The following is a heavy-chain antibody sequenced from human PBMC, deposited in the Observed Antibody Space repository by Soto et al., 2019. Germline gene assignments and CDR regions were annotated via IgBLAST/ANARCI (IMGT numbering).Heavy chain of an antibody. CDR2: MFYSGNT. V-gene: IGHV4-39*01. J-gene: IGHJ4*02. D-gene: IGHD1-26*01. Sequence: QVQLQESGPGLVKPSETLSLTCTVSGDSITSSSYYLGWIRQPPGKGLEWIGNMFYSGNTYYNPSLESRVTISVDTSKSQFSLRLSSVTASDTAVYYCARLRGGLYSGRYLDWGQGTLVTVSS. CDR1: GDSITSSSYY. CDR3: ARLRGGLYSGRYLD.